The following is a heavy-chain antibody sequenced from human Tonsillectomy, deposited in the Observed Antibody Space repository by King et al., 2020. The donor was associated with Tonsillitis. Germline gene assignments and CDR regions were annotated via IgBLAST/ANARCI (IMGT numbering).Heavy chain of an antibody. CDR3: ARDSGEFGEYWYFDL. CDR2: IKEDGSEK. J-gene: IGHJ2*01. Sequence: VQLVESGGGLVQPGGSLRLSCAASGFTFSSYWRNWVRRAPGKGPDWVANIKEDGSEKYYLDSVKGRFTISRDNAKNSLYLQMNSLRAEDTAVYYCARDSGEFGEYWYFDLWGRGTLVTVSS. D-gene: IGHD3-10*01. CDR1: GFTFSSYW. V-gene: IGHV3-7*01.